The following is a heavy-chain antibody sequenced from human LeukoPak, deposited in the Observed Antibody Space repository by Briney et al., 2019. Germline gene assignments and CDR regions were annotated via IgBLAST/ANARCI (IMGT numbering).Heavy chain of an antibody. Sequence: GESLKISCKGSGYIFTNYWIGWVRQMPGKGLEWMGIIYPDDSDTRNSPSFQGQVTISADKSISTAYLQWSSLKASDTAMYYCARRSKSYSSGWYDAFDMWGQGTMVTVSS. CDR3: ARRSKSYSSGWYDAFDM. V-gene: IGHV5-51*01. CDR1: GYIFTNYW. J-gene: IGHJ3*02. CDR2: IYPDDSDT. D-gene: IGHD6-19*01.